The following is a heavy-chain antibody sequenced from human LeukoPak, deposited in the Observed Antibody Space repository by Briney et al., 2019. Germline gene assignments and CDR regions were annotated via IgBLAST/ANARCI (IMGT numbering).Heavy chain of an antibody. J-gene: IGHJ4*02. D-gene: IGHD3-22*01. Sequence: PGGSLRLSCAASGFTFSSYSMNWVRHAPGKGLEWVSSISSSSSYIYYADSVKGRFTISRDNAKNSLYLQMNSLRAEDTAVYYCARDRYYDSSGYGFDYWGQGTLVTVSS. CDR2: ISSSSSYI. CDR3: ARDRYYDSSGYGFDY. CDR1: GFTFSSYS. V-gene: IGHV3-21*01.